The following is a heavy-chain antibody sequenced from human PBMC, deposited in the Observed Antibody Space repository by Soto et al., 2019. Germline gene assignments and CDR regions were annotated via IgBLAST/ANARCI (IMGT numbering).Heavy chain of an antibody. D-gene: IGHD1-26*01. CDR3: AISSSGSYLAY. Sequence: ASVKASCKASGYTFTGYYMHWVRQAPGQGLEWMGWINPNSGGTNYAQKFQGWVTMTRDTSISTAYMELSRLRSDDTAAYYCAISSSGSYLAYWGQGTLVTVSS. J-gene: IGHJ4*02. CDR2: INPNSGGT. V-gene: IGHV1-2*04. CDR1: GYTFTGYY.